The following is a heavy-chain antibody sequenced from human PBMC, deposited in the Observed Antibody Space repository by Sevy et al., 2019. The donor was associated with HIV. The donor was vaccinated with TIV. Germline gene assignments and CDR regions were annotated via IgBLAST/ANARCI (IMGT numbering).Heavy chain of an antibody. V-gene: IGHV3-7*01. D-gene: IGHD3-16*01. CDR1: GFTFSSYW. J-gene: IGHJ4*02. CDR3: ARDGVMGSY. Sequence: GWSLRLSCAASGFTFSSYWMSWVRQAPGKGLEWVANIKQDGSEKNYVDSVKGRFTISRDNAKNSLYLQMNSLRADDTAVYYCARDGVMGSYWGQGTLVTVSS. CDR2: IKQDGSEK.